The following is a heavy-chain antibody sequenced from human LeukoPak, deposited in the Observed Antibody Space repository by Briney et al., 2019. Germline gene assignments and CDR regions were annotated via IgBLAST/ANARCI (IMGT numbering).Heavy chain of an antibody. D-gene: IGHD2-2*01. J-gene: IGHJ5*01. Sequence: XXSGXGLXWMGIIYPGDSDTRYSPSFQGQVTISADKSISTAYLQWSSLKASDTAMYYCARRYCSSTCWFXXWGXXT. CDR2: IYPGDSDT. V-gene: IGHV5-51*01. CDR3: ARRYCSSTCWFXX.